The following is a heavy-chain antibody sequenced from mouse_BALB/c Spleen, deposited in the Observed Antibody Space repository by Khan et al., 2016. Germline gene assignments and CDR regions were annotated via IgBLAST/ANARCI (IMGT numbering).Heavy chain of an antibody. CDR1: GYTFRNYW. CDR2: ILPGSGST. Sequence: QVQLQQSGADLMKPGASVKVSCKATGYTFRNYWIEWIKERPGHGLEWIGEILPGSGSTNYNEQFKGKATFTAETSSNTAYMQLSSLTSEDSAVYDCARGAYWGQGTLVTVSA. V-gene: IGHV1-9*01. CDR3: ARGAY. J-gene: IGHJ3*01.